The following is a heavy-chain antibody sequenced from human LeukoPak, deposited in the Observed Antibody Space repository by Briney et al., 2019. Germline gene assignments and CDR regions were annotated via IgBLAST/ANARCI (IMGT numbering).Heavy chain of an antibody. CDR2: IYTSGST. D-gene: IGHD2-15*01. Sequence: SETLSLTCAVYGGSFSGYYWSWNRQPAGKGLEWIGRIYTSGSTNYNPSLKSRVTISVDTSKNQFSLKLSSVTAADTAVYYCARDGTGSGAGSGDYWGQGTLVTVSS. V-gene: IGHV4-4*07. J-gene: IGHJ4*02. CDR1: GGSFSGYY. CDR3: ARDGTGSGAGSGDY.